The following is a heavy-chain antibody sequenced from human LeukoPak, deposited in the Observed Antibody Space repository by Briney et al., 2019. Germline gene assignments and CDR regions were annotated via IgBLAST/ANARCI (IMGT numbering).Heavy chain of an antibody. CDR3: ARDRGPMVRGVPHYYGMDV. CDR1: GFTVSSNY. CDR2: IYSGGST. Sequence: GGSLRLSCAASGFTVSSNYMSWVRQAPGKGLEWVSVIYSGGSTYYADSVKGRFTIPRDNSKNTLYLQMNSLRAEDTAVYYCARDRGPMVRGVPHYYGMDVWGQGTTVTVSS. V-gene: IGHV3-66*01. D-gene: IGHD3-10*01. J-gene: IGHJ6*02.